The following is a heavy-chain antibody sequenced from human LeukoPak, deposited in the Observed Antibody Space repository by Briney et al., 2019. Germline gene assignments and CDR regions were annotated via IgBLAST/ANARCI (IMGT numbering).Heavy chain of an antibody. J-gene: IGHJ4*02. CDR1: GFTVSTNY. V-gene: IGHV3-53*01. CDR3: ARGLGYGSGPVDH. Sequence: PGGSLRLSCAASGFTVSTNYMTWVRRAPGKGLEWVSVIYSDGTTYYADSVKGRFTISRDNSKNTVYLQMNSLRAEDTAVYYCARGLGYGSGPVDHWGQGTLVTLSS. CDR2: IYSDGTT. D-gene: IGHD3-10*01.